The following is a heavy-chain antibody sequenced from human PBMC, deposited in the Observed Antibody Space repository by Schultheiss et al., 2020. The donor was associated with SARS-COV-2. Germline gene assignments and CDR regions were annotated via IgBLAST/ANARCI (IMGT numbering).Heavy chain of an antibody. D-gene: IGHD6-13*01. CDR3: ARGEESIAAAGLNGMDV. Sequence: GGSLRLSCSASGFTFSSYAMHWVRQAPGKGLEYVSAISSNGGSTYYADSVKGRFTISRDNSKNSLYLQMNSLRAEDTAVYYCARGEESIAAAGLNGMDVWGQGTTVTVSS. CDR1: GFTFSSYA. J-gene: IGHJ6*02. V-gene: IGHV3-64*04. CDR2: ISSNGGST.